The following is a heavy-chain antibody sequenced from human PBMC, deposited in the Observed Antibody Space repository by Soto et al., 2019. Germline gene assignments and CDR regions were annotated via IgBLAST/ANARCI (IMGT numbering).Heavy chain of an antibody. CDR1: GGTFSSYA. V-gene: IGHV1-69*13. CDR2: IIPIFGTA. J-gene: IGHJ4*02. D-gene: IGHD3-9*01. Sequence: SVKVSCKASGGTFSSYAISWVRQAPGQGLEWMGGIIPIFGTANYAQKFQGRVTITADESTSTAYMELSSLRSEDTAVYYCASPYDILTGYTFDYWGQGTLVTVS. CDR3: ASPYDILTGYTFDY.